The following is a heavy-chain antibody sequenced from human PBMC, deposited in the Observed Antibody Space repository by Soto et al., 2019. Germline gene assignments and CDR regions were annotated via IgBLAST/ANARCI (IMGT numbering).Heavy chain of an antibody. CDR2: IYYSGST. V-gene: IGHV4-39*01. CDR1: GGSISSSSYY. D-gene: IGHD3-22*01. J-gene: IGHJ4*02. CDR3: ARHYYYDSSGTIDY. Sequence: SETLSLTCTVSGGSISSSSYYWGWIRQPPGTGLEWIGSIYYSGSTYYNQSLKSRVTISVDTSKNQFSLKLSSVTAADTAVYYCARHYYYDSSGTIDYWGQGTLVTVS.